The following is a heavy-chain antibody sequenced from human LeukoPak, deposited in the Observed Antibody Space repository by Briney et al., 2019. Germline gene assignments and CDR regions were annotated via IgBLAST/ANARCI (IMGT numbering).Heavy chain of an antibody. J-gene: IGHJ5*02. Sequence: GESLKISCQGSGYSFTTNWIGWVRQMPGKGLEWMGVIYPADSHIRYSPSFQGQVTISVDKSLSTAYLQWSSLKASDTAMYYCARHPATITTWFDPWGQGTLVTVSS. D-gene: IGHD3-3*01. CDR2: IYPADSHI. CDR3: ARHPATITTWFDP. V-gene: IGHV5-51*01. CDR1: GYSFTTNW.